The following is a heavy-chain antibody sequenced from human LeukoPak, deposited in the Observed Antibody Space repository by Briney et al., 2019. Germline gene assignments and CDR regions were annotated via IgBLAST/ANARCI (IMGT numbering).Heavy chain of an antibody. D-gene: IGHD6-19*01. CDR2: IHYPAST. CDR1: GDSVSAFY. CDR3: ARGSSDVYWYLDV. Sequence: SETLSLTCTVSGDSVSAFYWSWLRQSPGTGLEWIGFIHYPASTAYNPSLKSRVTISLETSRNQLSLMLTSLTPADMAMYYCARGSSDVYWYLDVWGRGTLVTVSS. J-gene: IGHJ2*01. V-gene: IGHV4-59*02.